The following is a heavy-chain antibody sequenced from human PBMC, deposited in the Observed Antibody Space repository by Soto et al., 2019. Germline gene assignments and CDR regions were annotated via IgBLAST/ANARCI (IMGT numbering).Heavy chain of an antibody. CDR3: ASHVGPLWFGVSGIDC. V-gene: IGHV4-39*01. D-gene: IGHD3-10*01. Sequence: QLQLQESGPGLVKPSETLSLTCTVSGGSISSSSYYWGWIRQPPGKGLEWIGSIYYSGSTYYNPSPKSRVTISGDKSKNQVPLMLCSVTAADTAVYYCASHVGPLWFGVSGIDCWGQGTLVTVSS. CDR1: GGSISSSSYY. J-gene: IGHJ4*02. CDR2: IYYSGST.